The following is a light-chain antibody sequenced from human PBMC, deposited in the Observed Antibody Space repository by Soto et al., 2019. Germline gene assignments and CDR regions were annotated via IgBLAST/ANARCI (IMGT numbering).Light chain of an antibody. CDR1: QSISDT. J-gene: IGKJ1*01. V-gene: IGKV3-15*01. CDR3: PQYNNWPWT. Sequence: EIVMTQSPATLSVSPGGRATLSCRASQSISDTLAWYQQKPGQAPRLLIYSASRRATGFPGRFSGSVSGTDFTLTISSQQSEYLAIYYCPQYNNWPWTFGPGTEVEIK. CDR2: SAS.